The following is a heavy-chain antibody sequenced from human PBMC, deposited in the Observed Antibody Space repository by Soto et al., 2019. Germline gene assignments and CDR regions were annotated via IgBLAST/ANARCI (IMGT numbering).Heavy chain of an antibody. CDR1: GFTFSSHS. Sequence: EVQLLESGGGLVQPGGSLRLSCAASGFTFSSHSMSWVRQAPGKGLEWVSSIGGSGANIYYADSMKGRFTFSRDNSKNTLYLQMSSLRAEDTALYYCARGGVAARRFDYWGQGTLVTFSS. J-gene: IGHJ4*02. D-gene: IGHD3-16*01. V-gene: IGHV3-23*01. CDR2: IGGSGANI. CDR3: ARGGVAARRFDY.